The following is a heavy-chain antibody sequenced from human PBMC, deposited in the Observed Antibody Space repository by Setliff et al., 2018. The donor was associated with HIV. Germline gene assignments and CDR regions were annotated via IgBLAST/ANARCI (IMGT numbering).Heavy chain of an antibody. Sequence: ASVKVSCKSSGYIFTTFGFSWVRQAPGQGLEWMGWINTHNGNTHYAQRFQGRVTMTRDTSTTTAYMELRSLRSDDTAVYYCARATGAADLWGQGMLVTVSS. CDR1: GYIFTTFG. CDR2: INTHNGNT. J-gene: IGHJ5*02. D-gene: IGHD6-13*01. CDR3: ARATGAADL. V-gene: IGHV1-18*01.